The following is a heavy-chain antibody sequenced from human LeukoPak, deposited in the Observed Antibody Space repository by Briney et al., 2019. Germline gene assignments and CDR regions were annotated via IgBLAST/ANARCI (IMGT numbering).Heavy chain of an antibody. Sequence: QTGGSLRLSCAASGFTFSSYAMHWVRQAPGKGLEWVAVISYDGSNKYYADSVKGRFTISRDNSKNTLYLQMNSLRAEDTAVYYCARDRKTVTLRVYYGMDVWGQGTTVTVSS. J-gene: IGHJ6*02. V-gene: IGHV3-30-3*01. CDR2: ISYDGSNK. CDR3: ARDRKTVTLRVYYGMDV. D-gene: IGHD4-17*01. CDR1: GFTFSSYA.